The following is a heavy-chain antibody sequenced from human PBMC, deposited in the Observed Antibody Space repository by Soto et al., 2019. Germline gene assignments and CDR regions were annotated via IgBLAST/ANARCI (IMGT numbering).Heavy chain of an antibody. D-gene: IGHD2-2*01. CDR2: ISSSSSYI. CDR1: GFTFSSYS. Sequence: GGSLRLSFAASGFTFSSYSMNWVRQAPGKGLEWDSSISSSSSYIYYADSVKGRFTISRDNAKNSLYLQMNSPRAEDTAVYYCARDRRIVVTAAMYYYYYGMDVWGQGTTVTVSS. J-gene: IGHJ6*02. V-gene: IGHV3-21*01. CDR3: ARDRRIVVTAAMYYYYYGMDV.